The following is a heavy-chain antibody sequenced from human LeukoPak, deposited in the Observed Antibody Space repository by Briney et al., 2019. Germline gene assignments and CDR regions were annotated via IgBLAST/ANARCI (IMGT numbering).Heavy chain of an antibody. Sequence: GGSLRLSCTASGFTFVNYAMSWVRQAPGKGLEWVSAISGGGGNTYYADSVKGRFTISRDSSKNTVYLQMNSLRAEDTAVYYCARGARYYYDSSGGDYWGQGTLVTVSS. J-gene: IGHJ4*02. CDR2: ISGGGGNT. V-gene: IGHV3-23*01. CDR3: ARGARYYYDSSGGDY. CDR1: GFTFVNYA. D-gene: IGHD3-22*01.